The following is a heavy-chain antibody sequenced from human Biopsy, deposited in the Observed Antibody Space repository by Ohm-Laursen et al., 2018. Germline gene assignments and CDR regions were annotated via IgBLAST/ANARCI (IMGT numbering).Heavy chain of an antibody. V-gene: IGHV1-2*06. D-gene: IGHD6-13*01. J-gene: IGHJ4*02. CDR1: GCPFSNYY. CDR3: ARMEQPHDY. Sequence: ASVKVSCNVSGCPFSNYYLFWVRQAPGQGLEWMGRINPNSGDTVFARNFQGRVTMTRDTAISTVYMDLRNLRPDDTAVYFCARMEQPHDYWGQGTLVTVSS. CDR2: INPNSGDT.